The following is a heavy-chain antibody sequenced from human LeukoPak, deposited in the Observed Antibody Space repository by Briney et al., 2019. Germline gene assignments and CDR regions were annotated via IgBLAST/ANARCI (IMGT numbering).Heavy chain of an antibody. D-gene: IGHD2-21*02. V-gene: IGHV3-74*01. CDR3: ARGGGDHAFDV. Sequence: PGGSLRLSCAASGFAFSPYWMHWVRQGPGKGLVWVARIDSDGSSTIYADSVKGRLTISRDNAQNTLYLQMDSLRVEDTAVYYCARGGGDHAFDVWGQGTMVTVSS. CDR2: IDSDGSST. CDR1: GFAFSPYW. J-gene: IGHJ3*01.